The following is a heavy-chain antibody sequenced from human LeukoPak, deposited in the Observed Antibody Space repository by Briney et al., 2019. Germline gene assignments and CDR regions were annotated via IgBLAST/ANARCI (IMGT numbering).Heavy chain of an antibody. Sequence: GRSLRLSCAASGFTFDDYAMHWVRQAPGKGLEWVSGISWNSGSIGYADSVKGRFTISRDSAKNSLYLQMNSLRAEDTALYYCAKDGYSSGWYLGSNWFDPWGQGTLVTVSS. CDR3: AKDGYSSGWYLGSNWFDP. J-gene: IGHJ5*02. V-gene: IGHV3-9*01. CDR1: GFTFDDYA. CDR2: ISWNSGSI. D-gene: IGHD6-19*01.